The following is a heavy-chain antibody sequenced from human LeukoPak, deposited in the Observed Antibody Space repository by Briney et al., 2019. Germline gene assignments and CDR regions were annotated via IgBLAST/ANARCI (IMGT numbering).Heavy chain of an antibody. V-gene: IGHV4-59*12. CDR1: GDSISSYY. CDR2: ISYSGST. D-gene: IGHD1-26*01. Sequence: SETLSLTCTVSGDSISSYYWSWIRQPPGKGLEWIGYISYSGSTNYNPSLESRVTISGDTSKNQFSLKLSSVTAADTAVYYCARDGRYISDYWGQGTLVIVSS. CDR3: ARDGRYISDY. J-gene: IGHJ4*02.